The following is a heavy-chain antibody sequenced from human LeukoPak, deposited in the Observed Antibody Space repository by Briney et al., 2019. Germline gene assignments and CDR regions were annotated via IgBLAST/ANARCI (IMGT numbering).Heavy chain of an antibody. CDR1: GITLSNYG. Sequence: GGSLRLSCVVSGITLSNYGMSWVRQAPGTGLEWVSGISERGGSINYADSVKGRFIISRDTSKNTVYLQMNSLRVEDTAVYFCAKRGIVIRAVIIIGFHKEAYYFDYWGQEILVTVSS. D-gene: IGHD3-10*01. CDR2: ISERGGSI. J-gene: IGHJ4*02. CDR3: AKRGIVIRAVIIIGFHKEAYYFDY. V-gene: IGHV3-23*01.